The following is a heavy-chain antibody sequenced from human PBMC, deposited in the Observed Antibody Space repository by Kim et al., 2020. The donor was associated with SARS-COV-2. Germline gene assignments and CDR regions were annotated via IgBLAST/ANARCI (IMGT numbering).Heavy chain of an antibody. Sequence: GGSLRLSCAASGFTFSNAWMSWVRQAPGKGLEWVGRIKSKTDGGTTDYAAPVKGRFTISRDDSKNTLYLQMNSLKTEDTAVYYCTTITYYDILTGYYTPDYWGQGTLVTVSS. J-gene: IGHJ4*02. V-gene: IGHV3-15*01. CDR3: TTITYYDILTGYYTPDY. CDR2: IKSKTDGGTT. CDR1: GFTFSNAW. D-gene: IGHD3-9*01.